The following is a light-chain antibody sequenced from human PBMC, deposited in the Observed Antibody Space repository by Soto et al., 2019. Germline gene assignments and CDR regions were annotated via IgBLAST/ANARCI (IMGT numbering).Light chain of an antibody. V-gene: IGKV1-5*01. CDR2: DAS. CDR3: QQYNTYSPLT. J-gene: IGKJ4*01. CDR1: QSISGW. Sequence: DIQMTQSPSTLSASVGDRVTITCRASQSISGWLAWYQKKPGKAPKLLIYDASSLESGVPSRFSGSGSGTECTLTISSLRPDDFATYYCQQYNTYSPLTFGGGTKVEIK.